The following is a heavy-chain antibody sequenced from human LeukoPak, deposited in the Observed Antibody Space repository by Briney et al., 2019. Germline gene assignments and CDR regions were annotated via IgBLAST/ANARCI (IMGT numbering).Heavy chain of an antibody. CDR1: GYSFTSYW. CDR2: IYPGDSDT. V-gene: IGHV5-51*01. Sequence: GESLKISCKGSGYSFTSYWIGWVRQMPGKSLEWMGIIYPGDSDTRYSPSFQGQVTISADKSISTAYLQWSSLKASDTAMYYCARLAYCGGDCYSAGYYFDYWGQGTLVTVSS. J-gene: IGHJ4*02. D-gene: IGHD2-21*02. CDR3: ARLAYCGGDCYSAGYYFDY.